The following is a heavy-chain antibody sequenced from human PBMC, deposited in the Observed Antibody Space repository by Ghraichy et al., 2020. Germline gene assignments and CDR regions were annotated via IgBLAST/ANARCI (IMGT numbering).Heavy chain of an antibody. Sequence: GGSLRLSCAASGFTFSSYEMNWVRQAPGKGLEWVSYISSSGSTIYYADSVKGRFTISRDNAKNSLYLQMNSLRAEDTAVYYCARVGSPTSLAYCGGDCSVYYYGMDVWGQGTTVTVSS. CDR3: ARVGSPTSLAYCGGDCSVYYYGMDV. CDR2: ISSSGSTI. D-gene: IGHD2-21*02. V-gene: IGHV3-48*03. CDR1: GFTFSSYE. J-gene: IGHJ6*02.